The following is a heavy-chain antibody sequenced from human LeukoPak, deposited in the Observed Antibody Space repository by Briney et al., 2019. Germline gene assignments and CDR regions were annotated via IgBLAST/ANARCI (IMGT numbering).Heavy chain of an antibody. V-gene: IGHV3-48*03. CDR3: AKDHGIAAGTWDGFVI. D-gene: IGHD6-13*01. J-gene: IGHJ3*02. Sequence: GGSLSLSSAVSGFTFSSYATDCVRQAPGKGLEWVSFITSSGGTTYYADSVKGRFTVPRDNAKNSLYLQMNSLRAEDTAVYYCAKDHGIAAGTWDGFVILGEGTMVTVSS. CDR1: GFTFSSYA. CDR2: ITSSGGTT.